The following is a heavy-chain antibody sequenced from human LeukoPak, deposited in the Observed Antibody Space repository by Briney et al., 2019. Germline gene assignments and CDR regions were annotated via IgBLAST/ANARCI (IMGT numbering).Heavy chain of an antibody. CDR3: ARDRTVRGGIDY. D-gene: IGHD3-10*01. J-gene: IGHJ4*02. V-gene: IGHV4-61*02. CDR1: GGSISSGSNY. Sequence: SETLSLTCTVSGGSISSGSNYWSWIRQPAGKGLEWIGRIYTSGSTNYNPSLKSRVTISVDTSKNQFSLKLISVTAADTAVYYCARDRTVRGGIDYWGQGTLVTVSS. CDR2: IYTSGST.